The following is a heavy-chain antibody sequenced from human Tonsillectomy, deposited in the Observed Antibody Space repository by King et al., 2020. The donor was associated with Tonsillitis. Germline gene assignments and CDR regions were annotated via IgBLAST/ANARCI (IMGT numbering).Heavy chain of an antibody. CDR3: AGXHXAXXXXXGXX. Sequence: VQLVESGGGLVQPGGSLRLSCAASGFXFHSYYMHWVRQAPGKGLVWASRISTDGSNTDYADSVKGRFTISRDNAKNTLYLQMNSLRAEDTAVYYCAGXHXAXXXXXGXXXXXGTLXTXSS. CDR2: ISTDGSNT. J-gene: IGHJ4*02. CDR1: GFXFHSYY. V-gene: IGHV3-74*01.